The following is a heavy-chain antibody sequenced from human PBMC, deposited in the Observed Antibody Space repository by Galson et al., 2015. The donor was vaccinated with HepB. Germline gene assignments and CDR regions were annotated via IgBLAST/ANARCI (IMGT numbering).Heavy chain of an antibody. V-gene: IGHV3-49*04. CDR1: GFTFGDYA. Sequence: SLRLSCAASGFTFGDYAMSWVRQAPGKGLEWVGFIRSKAYGGTTEYAASVKGRFTISRDDSKSIAYLQMNSLKTEDTAVYYCTRVGYYGSGSYYDRQGYYYYYGMDVWGQGTTVTVSS. J-gene: IGHJ6*02. D-gene: IGHD3-10*01. CDR3: TRVGYYGSGSYYDRQGYYYYYGMDV. CDR2: IRSKAYGGTT.